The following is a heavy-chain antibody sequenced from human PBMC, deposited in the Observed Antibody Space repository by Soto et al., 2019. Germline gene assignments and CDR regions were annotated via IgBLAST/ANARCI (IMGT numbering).Heavy chain of an antibody. CDR1: GFTFSSYA. V-gene: IGHV3-23*01. J-gene: IGHJ4*02. CDR3: AKDPGEDTYWFDY. D-gene: IGHD2-8*02. Sequence: GGSMRLSCAASGFTFSSYAMSWVRQAPGKGLEWVSSISGSGGSTYYADSVKGRFTISRDNSKNTLYLQMNSLRAEDTAVYYCAKDPGEDTYWFDYWGQGTLVTVSS. CDR2: ISGSGGST.